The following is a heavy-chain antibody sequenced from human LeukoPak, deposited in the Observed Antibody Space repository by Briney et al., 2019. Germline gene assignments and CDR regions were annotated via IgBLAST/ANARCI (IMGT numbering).Heavy chain of an antibody. CDR3: ARDIGPSSWYLLENDY. V-gene: IGHV3-21*01. Sequence: GGSLRLSCAASGFTFSSYSMNWVRQAPGRGLEWVSSISSSSSSYIYYADSVKGRFTISRDNAKNSLYLQMNSLRAEDTAVYYCARDIGPSSWYLLENDYWGQGTLVTVSS. D-gene: IGHD6-13*01. CDR2: ISSSSSSYI. CDR1: GFTFSSYS. J-gene: IGHJ4*02.